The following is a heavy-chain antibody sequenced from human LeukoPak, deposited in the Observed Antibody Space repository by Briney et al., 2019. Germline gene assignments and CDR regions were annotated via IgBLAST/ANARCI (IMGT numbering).Heavy chain of an antibody. CDR2: ISAYNGNT. CDR1: GYTFTSYG. CDR3: SVTMVRGVINY. D-gene: IGHD3-10*01. V-gene: IGHV1-18*01. Sequence: ASVKVSCKASGYTFTSYGISWVRQAPGQGLEWMGWISAYNGNTNYAQKLQGRVTMTTDTSTSTAYMELRSLRSDDTAVYYCSVTMVRGVINYWGQGTLVTVSS. J-gene: IGHJ4*02.